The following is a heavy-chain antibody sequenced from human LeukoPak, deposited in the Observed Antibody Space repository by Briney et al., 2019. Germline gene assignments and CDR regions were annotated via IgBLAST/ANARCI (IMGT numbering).Heavy chain of an antibody. CDR2: IWYDGSNK. Sequence: PGGSLRLSRAASGFTFSSYGMHWVRQAPGKGLEWVAVIWYDGSNKYYADSVKGRFTISRDNSKNTLYLQMNSLRAEDTAVYYCAKGRIQLWLTIDYWGQGTLVSLSS. D-gene: IGHD5-18*01. J-gene: IGHJ4*02. CDR3: AKGRIQLWLTIDY. V-gene: IGHV3-33*06. CDR1: GFTFSSYG.